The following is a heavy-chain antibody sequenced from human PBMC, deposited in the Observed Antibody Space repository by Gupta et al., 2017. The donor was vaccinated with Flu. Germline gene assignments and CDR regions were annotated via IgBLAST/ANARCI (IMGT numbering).Heavy chain of an antibody. CDR2: IYPSAGTT. V-gene: IGHV1-46*01. J-gene: IGHJ4*02. D-gene: IGHD5-18*01. CDR1: GFNFTSYY. CDR3: ARVEIPMVRSFDS. Sequence: QVQLVQSGADVKGPGASVKISCKAYGFNFTSYYFYWVRQAPGQGLEWMGVIYPSAGTTTYAQEFQGRVTMTRDMSTSTVYMELSSLRSEDTAVYYCARVEIPMVRSFDSWGQGTLVTVSA.